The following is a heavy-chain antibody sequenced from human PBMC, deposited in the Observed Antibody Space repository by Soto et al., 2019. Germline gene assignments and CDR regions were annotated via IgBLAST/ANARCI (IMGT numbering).Heavy chain of an antibody. CDR1: GGSISSSSYY. D-gene: IGHD5-12*01. Sequence: QLQLQESGPGLVKPSETLSLTCTVSGGSISSSSYYWGWIRQPPGKGLEWIGSIYYSGSTYYNPSLKSRVTISVDTSKNQFALKLSSVTAADTAVYYCARRRMATKPIDYWGQGTLVTVSS. CDR2: IYYSGST. V-gene: IGHV4-39*01. J-gene: IGHJ4*02. CDR3: ARRRMATKPIDY.